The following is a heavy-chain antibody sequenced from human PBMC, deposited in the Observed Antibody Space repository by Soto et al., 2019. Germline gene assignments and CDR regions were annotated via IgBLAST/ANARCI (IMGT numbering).Heavy chain of an antibody. CDR1: GFTFSNYA. D-gene: IGHD7-27*01. CDR2: HSGLGATT. CDR3: AKYAGLSPGVRFNFGY. Sequence: HPGGSLRLFCTASGFTFSNYALSWVRQAPGKGFEWVATHSGLGATTYYAVSVKGRFTISRDNSKNTLYLQMNSLTAEDTAVYYCAKYAGLSPGVRFNFGYWGQGIQVTVSS. V-gene: IGHV3-23*01. J-gene: IGHJ4*02.